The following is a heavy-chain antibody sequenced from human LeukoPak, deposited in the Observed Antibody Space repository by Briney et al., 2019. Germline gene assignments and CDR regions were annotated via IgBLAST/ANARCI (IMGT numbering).Heavy chain of an antibody. D-gene: IGHD4-17*01. V-gene: IGHV3-33*01. CDR3: ARPDYGASGDY. Sequence: GGSLRLFCAASGFTFSRFNLHWVRQAPGKGLEWVAVIWHDGSNKYYTDSVKGRFTISRDDSKNTLYLQMNSLKAEDTAVYYCARPDYGASGDYWGQGTLVTVSS. CDR2: IWHDGSNK. J-gene: IGHJ4*02. CDR1: GFTFSRFN.